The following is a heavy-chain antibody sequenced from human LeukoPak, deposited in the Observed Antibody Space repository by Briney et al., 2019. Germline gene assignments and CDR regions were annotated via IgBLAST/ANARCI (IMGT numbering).Heavy chain of an antibody. J-gene: IGHJ4*02. D-gene: IGHD3-3*01. CDR3: ARDGANYDFPFDY. V-gene: IGHV4-30-4*08. CDR1: GGSISSGDYY. CDR2: IYYSGST. Sequence: SQTLSLTCTVPGGSISSGDYYWSWIRQPPGKGLEWIGYIYYSGSTYYNPSLKSRVTISVDTSKNQFSLKLSSVTAADTAVYYCARDGANYDFPFDYWGQGTLVTVSS.